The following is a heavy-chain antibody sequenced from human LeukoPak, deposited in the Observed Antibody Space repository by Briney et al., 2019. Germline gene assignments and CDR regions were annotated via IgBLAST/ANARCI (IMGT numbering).Heavy chain of an antibody. Sequence: SETLSLTCTVSGGSINSYYWSWIRQPAGRGLEWIGRIYSSGSTNYNPSLKSRVSMSVDTSKNQFSLKLTSVTAADTAVYYCARGGKATVVTMWGQGILVTVSS. D-gene: IGHD4-23*01. J-gene: IGHJ4*02. CDR1: GGSINSYY. CDR2: IYSSGST. CDR3: ARGGKATVVTM. V-gene: IGHV4-4*07.